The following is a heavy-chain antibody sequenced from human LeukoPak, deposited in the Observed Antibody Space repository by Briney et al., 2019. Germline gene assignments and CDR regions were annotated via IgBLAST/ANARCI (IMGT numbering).Heavy chain of an antibody. CDR1: GFTFSSYE. CDR2: ISSNGDST. V-gene: IGHV3-64*02. J-gene: IGHJ4*02. CDR3: ARPYYDSSGYYYYYFDY. Sequence: GGSLRLSCAASGFTFSSYEMNWVRQAPGKGLKYVSAISSNGDSTYYADSVKGRFTISRDNSKNTLYLQMGSLRAEDMAVYYCARPYYDSSGYYYYYFDYWGQGTLVTVSS. D-gene: IGHD3-22*01.